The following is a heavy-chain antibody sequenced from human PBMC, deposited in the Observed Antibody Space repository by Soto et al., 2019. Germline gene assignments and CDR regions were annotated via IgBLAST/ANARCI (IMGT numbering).Heavy chain of an antibody. J-gene: IGHJ4*02. CDR1: GFTFFSYA. V-gene: IGHV3-23*01. CDR3: ATPIGKEHCSGGSCYSGGDY. CDR2: ISGSGGST. Sequence: EVQLLESGGGLVQPGGSLRLSCAASGFTFFSYAMTWVHQAPGRGLEWVSGISGSGGSTDYADSVKGRFTISRDNSKNTLYLQMNSLRAEDTAVYFCATPIGKEHCSGGSCYSGGDYWGQGTLVTVSS. D-gene: IGHD2-15*01.